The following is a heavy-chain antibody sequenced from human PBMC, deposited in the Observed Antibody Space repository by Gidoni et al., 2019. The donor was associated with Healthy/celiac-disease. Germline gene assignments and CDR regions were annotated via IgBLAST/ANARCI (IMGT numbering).Heavy chain of an antibody. J-gene: IGHJ4*02. V-gene: IGHV4-39*01. CDR3: ARGGYSYGQRYYFDY. D-gene: IGHD5-18*01. CDR2: IYYSGST. CDR1: GCSISSRSYY. Sequence: QLQLQESGPGLVKPSETLSLTCTVSGCSISSRSYYWGWIRQPPGQGREWIGSIYYSGSTYYNPSLKSRVTISVDTSKNQFSLKLSSVTAADTAVYYCARGGYSYGQRYYFDYWGQGTLVTVSS.